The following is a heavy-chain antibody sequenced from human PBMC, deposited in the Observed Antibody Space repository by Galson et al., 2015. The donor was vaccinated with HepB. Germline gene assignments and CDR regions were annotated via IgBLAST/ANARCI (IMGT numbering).Heavy chain of an antibody. CDR1: GFTFSSYG. Sequence: SLRLSCAASGFTFSSYGLHWVRQAPGKGLEWVAVISYDGSNKYYADSVKGRFTISRDNSKNTLYLQMNSLRAEDTAVYYCAKDRVFTVTTGTNYFDYWGQGTLVTVSS. J-gene: IGHJ4*02. CDR3: AKDRVFTVTTGTNYFDY. V-gene: IGHV3-30*18. D-gene: IGHD4-11*01. CDR2: ISYDGSNK.